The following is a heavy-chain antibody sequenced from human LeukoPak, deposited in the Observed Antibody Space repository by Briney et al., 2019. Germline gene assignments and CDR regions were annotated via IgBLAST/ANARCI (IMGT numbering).Heavy chain of an antibody. CDR1: GYTFTGYY. Sequence: ASVKVSCKASGYTFTGYYMHWVRQAPGQGLEWMGWINPNSGGTNYAQKFQGRVTMTRDTSISTAYMELSRLRSDDTAVYYCASVRGYFDWLLYQGDFYYGMDVWGQGTTVTVSS. V-gene: IGHV1-2*02. D-gene: IGHD3-9*01. CDR3: ASVRGYFDWLLYQGDFYYGMDV. J-gene: IGHJ6*02. CDR2: INPNSGGT.